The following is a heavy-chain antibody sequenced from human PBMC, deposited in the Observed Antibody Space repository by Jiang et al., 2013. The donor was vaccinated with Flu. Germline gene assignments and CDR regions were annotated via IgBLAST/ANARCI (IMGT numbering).Heavy chain of an antibody. CDR3: ASRGVYYGDYYFDY. D-gene: IGHD4-17*01. Sequence: ETLSLTCTVSGGSISSYYWSWIRQPPGKGLEWIGYIYTSGSTNYNPSLKSRVTMSVDTSKNQFSLRLTSVTAADTAVYYCASRGVYYGDYYFDYWGQGTLITVSS. CDR2: IYTSGST. V-gene: IGHV4-4*09. CDR1: GGSISSYY. J-gene: IGHJ4*02.